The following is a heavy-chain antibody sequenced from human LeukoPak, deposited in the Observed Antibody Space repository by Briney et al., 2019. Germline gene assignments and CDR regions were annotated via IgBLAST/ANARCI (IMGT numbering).Heavy chain of an antibody. CDR3: ARYSSGFDL. J-gene: IGHJ3*01. Sequence: PSATLSLTCTVSGGSINSDYWSWIRRSPGKGLEWIGYIYHSGTTVYNPSFKTRLTISLDTCKNQFSLNLNAVTAADTAVYFCARYSSGFDLWGQGTMVTVSS. CDR2: IYHSGTT. V-gene: IGHV4-59*01. CDR1: GGSINSDY. D-gene: IGHD3-3*01.